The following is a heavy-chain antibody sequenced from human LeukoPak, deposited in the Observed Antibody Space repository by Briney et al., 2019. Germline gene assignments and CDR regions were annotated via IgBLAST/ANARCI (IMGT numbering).Heavy chain of an antibody. CDR1: GFTFSSYS. J-gene: IGHJ4*02. D-gene: IGHD2-15*01. CDR3: ARALTDIVVVVAAGY. V-gene: IGHV3-21*04. CDR2: ISSSSSYI. Sequence: GGSLRLSCAASGFTFSSYSMSWVRQAPGKGLEWVSSISSSSSYIYYADSVKGRFTISRDNAKNSLYLQMNSLRTEDTAVYYCARALTDIVVVVAAGYWGQGTLVTVSS.